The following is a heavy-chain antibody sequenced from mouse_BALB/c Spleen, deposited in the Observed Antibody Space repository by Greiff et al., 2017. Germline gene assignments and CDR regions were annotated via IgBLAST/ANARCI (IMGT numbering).Heavy chain of an antibody. V-gene: IGHV5-6*01. Sequence: EVHLVESGGDLVKPGGSLKLSCAASGFTFSSYGMSWVRQTPDKRLEWVATISSGGSYTYYPDSVKGRFTISRDNAKNTLYLQMSSLKSEDTAMYYCAREGSYYRCGFSAWMAYWGQGTLVTVSA. J-gene: IGHJ3*01. CDR2: ISSGGSYT. D-gene: IGHD2-14*01. CDR1: GFTFSSYG. CDR3: AREGSYYRCGFSAWMAY.